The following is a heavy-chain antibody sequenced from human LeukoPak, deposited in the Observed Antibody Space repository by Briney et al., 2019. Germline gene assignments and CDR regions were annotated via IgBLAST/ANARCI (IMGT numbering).Heavy chain of an antibody. CDR3: AREHDFLSGYGMDV. CDR2: INAGNGNT. CDR1: GFTFTTYA. Sequence: GASVKVSCKTSGFTFTTYAIQWVCQAPGQRLEWMGWINAGNGNTKYSQNFQGRVTITRDTSASTAYMELSSLRSEDTAVYYCAREHDFLSGYGMDVWGQGTTVTVSS. V-gene: IGHV1-3*01. J-gene: IGHJ6*02. D-gene: IGHD3-3*01.